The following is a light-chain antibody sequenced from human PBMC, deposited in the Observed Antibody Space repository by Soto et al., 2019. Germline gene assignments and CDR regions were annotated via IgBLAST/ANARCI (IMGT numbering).Light chain of an antibody. V-gene: IGLV1-51*01. CDR1: SSNIGHNY. J-gene: IGLJ2*01. Sequence: QSVLTQPPSVSAAPGQKVTISCSGGSSNIGHNYVSWYQQLPGTAPKLLIYDNNKRPSGIPDRFSGSTSGTSATLGITGLQTGDEDDYYCGTWDNSLSAVVFGGGTKLTVL. CDR3: GTWDNSLSAVV. CDR2: DNN.